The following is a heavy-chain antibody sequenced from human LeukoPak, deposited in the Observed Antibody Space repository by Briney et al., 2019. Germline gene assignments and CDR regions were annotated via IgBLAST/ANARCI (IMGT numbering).Heavy chain of an antibody. CDR1: GYTFTGYY. V-gene: IGHV1-2*04. D-gene: IGHD3-22*01. Sequence: ASVKVSCKASGYTFTGYYMHWVRQAPGQGLEWMGWINPNSGGTNYAQKFQGWVTMTRDTSISTAYMELSRLRSDDTAVYYCARGEITMIVVVTALIDYWGQGTLVTVSS. J-gene: IGHJ4*02. CDR3: ARGEITMIVVVTALIDY. CDR2: INPNSGGT.